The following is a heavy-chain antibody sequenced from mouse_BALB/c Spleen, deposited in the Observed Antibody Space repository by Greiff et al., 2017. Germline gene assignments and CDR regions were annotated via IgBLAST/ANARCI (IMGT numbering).Heavy chain of an antibody. Sequence: VKLVESGPGLVAPSQSLSITCTVSGFSLTSYGVHWVRQPPGKGLEWLGVIWAGGSTNYNSALMSRLSISKDNSKSQVFLKMNSLQTDDTAMYYCARERGNWAMDYWGQGTSVTVSS. CDR3: ARERGNWAMDY. V-gene: IGHV2-9*02. D-gene: IGHD2-1*01. CDR2: IWAGGST. J-gene: IGHJ4*01. CDR1: GFSLTSYG.